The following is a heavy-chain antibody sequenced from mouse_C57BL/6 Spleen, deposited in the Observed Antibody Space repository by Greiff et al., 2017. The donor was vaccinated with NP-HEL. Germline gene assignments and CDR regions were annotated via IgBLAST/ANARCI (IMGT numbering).Heavy chain of an antibody. Sequence: EVQLQQSGPELVKPGASVKISCKASGYSFTDYNMNWVKQSNGKSLEWIGVINPNYGTTSYNQKFKGKATLTVDQSSSTAYMQLNSLTSEDSAVDDSARAQLSQGAMDYWGQGTSVTVSS. CDR3: ARAQLSQGAMDY. V-gene: IGHV1-39*01. CDR1: GYSFTDYN. J-gene: IGHJ4*01. CDR2: INPNYGTT. D-gene: IGHD3-1*01.